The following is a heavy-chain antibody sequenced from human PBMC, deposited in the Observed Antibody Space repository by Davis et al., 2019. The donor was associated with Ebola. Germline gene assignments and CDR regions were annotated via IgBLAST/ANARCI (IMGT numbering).Heavy chain of an antibody. CDR3: AKGRGPYYYYGMDV. CDR2: ISYDGSNK. CDR1: GFTFSSYG. D-gene: IGHD3/OR15-3a*01. J-gene: IGHJ6*02. Sequence: GESLKISCAASGFTFSSYGMHWVRQAPGKGLEWVAVISYDGSNKYYADSVKGRFTISRGNSKNTLYLQMNSLRAEDTAVYYCAKGRGPYYYYGMDVWGQGTTVTVSS. V-gene: IGHV3-30*18.